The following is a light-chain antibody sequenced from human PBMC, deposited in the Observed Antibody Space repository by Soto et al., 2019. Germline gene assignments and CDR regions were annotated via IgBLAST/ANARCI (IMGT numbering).Light chain of an antibody. CDR2: GVS. Sequence: EIVLTQSPGTLSLSPGEGATLSCRASQSIVANYLAWYQQKPGQSPRLLIYGVSSRATGIPDRFSGSGSRTDFTLTTNRLEPEDSAVYYCQQYGSSPGTFGQGTKVEIK. CDR3: QQYGSSPGT. J-gene: IGKJ1*01. CDR1: QSIVANY. V-gene: IGKV3-20*01.